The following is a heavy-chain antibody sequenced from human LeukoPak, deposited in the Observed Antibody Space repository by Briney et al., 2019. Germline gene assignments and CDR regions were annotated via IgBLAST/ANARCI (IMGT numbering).Heavy chain of an antibody. D-gene: IGHD3-10*01. V-gene: IGHV3-30*18. CDR1: GFTFSSYG. CDR2: ISYDGSNK. CDR3: AKSEKLGVRGVIIY. Sequence: QLVESGGGVVQPGRSLRLSCAASGFTFSSYGMHWVRQAPGKGLEWVAVISYDGSNKYYADSVKGRFTISRDNSKNTLYLQMNSLRAEDTAVYYCAKSEKLGVRGVIIYWGQGTLVTVSS. J-gene: IGHJ4*02.